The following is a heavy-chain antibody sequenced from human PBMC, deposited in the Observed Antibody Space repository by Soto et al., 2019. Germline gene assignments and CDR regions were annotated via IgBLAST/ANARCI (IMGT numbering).Heavy chain of an antibody. V-gene: IGHV4-30-4*01. CDR3: ARAHRDLQPLVQYYYGMDV. D-gene: IGHD6-13*01. CDR2: ISYSGST. CDR1: GGSISSGDYY. J-gene: IGHJ6*02. Sequence: QVQLQESGPGLVKPSQTLSLTCTVSGGSISSGDYYWSWIRQPPGKGLEWIGYISYSGSTYYNPSLKSRVSISVDTSKNQFSRKLSSVTAADTAVYYCARAHRDLQPLVQYYYGMDVWGQGTTVTVSS.